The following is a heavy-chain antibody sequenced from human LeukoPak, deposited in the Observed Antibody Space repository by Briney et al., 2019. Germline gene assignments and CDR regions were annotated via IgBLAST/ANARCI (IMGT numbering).Heavy chain of an antibody. V-gene: IGHV3-30-3*01. CDR3: ARDLYGSGSN. J-gene: IGHJ4*02. CDR2: ISYDGSNK. CDR1: GFTFSSYA. Sequence: RGSLRLSCAASGFTFSSYAMRWVRQAPGKGLEWVAVISYDGSNKYYADSVKGRFTISRDNSKNTLYLQMNSLRAEDTAVYYCARDLYGSGSNWGQGTLVTVSS. D-gene: IGHD3-10*01.